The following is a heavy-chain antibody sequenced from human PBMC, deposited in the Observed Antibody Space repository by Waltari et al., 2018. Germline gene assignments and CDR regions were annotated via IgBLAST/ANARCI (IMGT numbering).Heavy chain of an antibody. CDR1: GGTFSSYA. Sequence: QDQLVQSGAEVKKPGSSVKVSCKASGGTFSSYAISWVRQAPGQGLEWMGRIIPIFGTANYAQKFQGRVTITADKSTSTAYMELSSLRSEDTAVYYCAREGRKGGIAARPFDYWGQGTLVTVSS. J-gene: IGHJ4*02. CDR2: IIPIFGTA. CDR3: AREGRKGGIAARPFDY. V-gene: IGHV1-69*08. D-gene: IGHD6-6*01.